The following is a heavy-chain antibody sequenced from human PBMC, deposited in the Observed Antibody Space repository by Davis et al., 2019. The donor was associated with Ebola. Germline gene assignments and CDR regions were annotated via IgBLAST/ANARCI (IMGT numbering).Heavy chain of an antibody. D-gene: IGHD3-16*01. Sequence: PGGSLRLSCAARGFTFGNYAMNWVRQAPGKGLEWVSSLSGRGDSTYYAGSVKGRFTISRDNSKNTLFLQMHSLRVEDTALYYCAKGFGDHEGDIEYWGLGTPVTVSS. CDR1: GFTFGNYA. V-gene: IGHV3-23*01. CDR2: LSGRGDST. CDR3: AKGFGDHEGDIEY. J-gene: IGHJ4*02.